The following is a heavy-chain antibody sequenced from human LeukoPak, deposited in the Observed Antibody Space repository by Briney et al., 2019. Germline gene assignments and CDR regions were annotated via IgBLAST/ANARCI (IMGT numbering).Heavy chain of an antibody. J-gene: IGHJ4*02. CDR3: ATNKDWAEAD. V-gene: IGHV4-34*01. CDR1: GGSFSGYY. Sequence: SETLSLTCAVYGGSFSGYYWSWIRQPPGKGLGWIGEINHSGSTNYNPSLKSRVTISVDTSKNQFSLKLSSVTAADTAVYYCATNKDWAEADWGQGTLVIVSS. D-gene: IGHD3/OR15-3a*01. CDR2: INHSGST.